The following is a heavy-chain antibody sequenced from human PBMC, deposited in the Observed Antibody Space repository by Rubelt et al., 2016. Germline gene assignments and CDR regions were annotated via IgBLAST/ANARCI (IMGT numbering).Heavy chain of an antibody. V-gene: IGHV4-34*01. Sequence: QVQLQQWGAGLLKPSETLSLTCAVYGGSFSGYYWSWIRQPPGKGLEWIGEINHSGSTNYNPSLKSRVTTSVATSKNQFSLKLSSVTAADTAVYYCARVPRTDRLFDYWGQGTLVTVSS. J-gene: IGHJ4*02. CDR2: INHSGST. D-gene: IGHD1-1*01. CDR3: ARVPRTDRLFDY. CDR1: GGSFSGYY.